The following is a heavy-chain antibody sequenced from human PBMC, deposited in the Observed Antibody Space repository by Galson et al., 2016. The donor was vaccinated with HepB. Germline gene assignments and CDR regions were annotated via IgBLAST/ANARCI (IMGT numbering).Heavy chain of an antibody. CDR2: IIPIFGAV. V-gene: IGHV1-69*06. Sequence: SVKVSCKASGGTFSDYVISWVRQAPGQGLEWMGDIIPIFGAVHYAQRFQGRVTIGADKSTSTAYMEMSSLSSEDTAIYYCARDRRVGSSLYERGLGVWGQGTTVTVSS. D-gene: IGHD2-15*01. CDR1: GGTFSDYV. CDR3: ARDRRVGSSLYERGLGV. J-gene: IGHJ6*02.